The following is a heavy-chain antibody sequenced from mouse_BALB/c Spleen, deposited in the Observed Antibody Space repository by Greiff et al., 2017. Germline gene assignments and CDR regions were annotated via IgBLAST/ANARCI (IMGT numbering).Heavy chain of an antibody. CDR1: GYAFSSSW. CDR2: IYPGDGDT. J-gene: IGHJ4*01. CDR3: ARGGSYYYAMDY. D-gene: IGHD6-1*01. V-gene: IGHV1-82*01. Sequence: QVQLQQSGPELVKPGASVKISCKASGYAFSSSWMNWVKQRPGQGLEWIGRIYPGDGDTNYNGKFKGKATLTADKSSSTAYMQLSSLTSVDSAVYFCARGGSYYYAMDYWGQGTSVTVSS.